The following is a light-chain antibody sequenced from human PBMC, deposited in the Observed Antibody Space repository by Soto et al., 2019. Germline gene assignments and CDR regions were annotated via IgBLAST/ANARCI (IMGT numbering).Light chain of an antibody. CDR1: SSDVGNYNY. Sequence: QSALTQPPSASGSPGQSVTISCTGTSSDVGNYNYVSWYQHHPGKAPKLMIYEVSKRPSGVPDRFSGSKSGNTAPLTVSGLQAEDEADYYCSSYAGSNNLVVFGGGTKVTVL. V-gene: IGLV2-8*01. CDR3: SSYAGSNNLVV. J-gene: IGLJ2*01. CDR2: EVS.